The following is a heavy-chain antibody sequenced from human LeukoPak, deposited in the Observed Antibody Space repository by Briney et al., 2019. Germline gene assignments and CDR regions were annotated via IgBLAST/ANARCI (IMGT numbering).Heavy chain of an antibody. J-gene: IGHJ4*02. CDR2: LSGSAGGT. CDR1: GITLSNYG. CDR3: ARRGFVIRSLLLVGFHKEAYYFDY. Sequence: PGGSLRLSCAVSGITLSNYGMSWVRQAPGKGLEWVAGLSGSAGGTNYADPVKGRFTISRDNAKNTLYLQMSRLRAEDTAVYFCARRGFVIRSLLLVGFHKEAYYFDYWGQGALVTVSS. V-gene: IGHV3-23*01. D-gene: IGHD2-21*01.